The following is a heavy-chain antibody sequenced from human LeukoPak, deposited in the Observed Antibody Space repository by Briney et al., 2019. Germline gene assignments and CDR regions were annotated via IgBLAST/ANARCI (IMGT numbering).Heavy chain of an antibody. CDR3: ARKDYTGNSRRFDP. J-gene: IGHJ5*02. V-gene: IGHV1-18*01. Sequence: ASVKVSCKASGYTFTSYGISWVRQAPGQGLEWMGWICAYNGNTNYAQKLQGRVTMTTDTSTSTAYMELRSLRSDDTDVYYCARKDYTGNSRRFDPWGQGTLVTVSS. CDR1: GYTFTSYG. CDR2: ICAYNGNT. D-gene: IGHD6-13*01.